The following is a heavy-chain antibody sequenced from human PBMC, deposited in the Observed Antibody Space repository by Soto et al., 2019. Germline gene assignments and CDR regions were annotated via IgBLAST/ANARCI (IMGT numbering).Heavy chain of an antibody. CDR2: ISGSGGST. CDR1: GFTFSSYA. D-gene: IGHD3-9*01. CDR3: AKVQDDILTGYYVATDY. Sequence: GGSLRLSCAASGFTFSSYAMSWVRQAPGKGLEWVSAISGSGGSTYCADSVKGRFTISRDNSKNTLYLQMNSLRAEDTAVYYCAKVQDDILTGYYVATDYWGQGTLVTVSS. J-gene: IGHJ4*02. V-gene: IGHV3-23*01.